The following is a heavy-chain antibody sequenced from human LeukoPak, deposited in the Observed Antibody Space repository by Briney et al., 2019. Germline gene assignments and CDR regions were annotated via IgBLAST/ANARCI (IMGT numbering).Heavy chain of an antibody. Sequence: GGSLRLSCAVSGFTFTTYAMSWVRQAPGKGLEWVSFISGSGGSTYYADSVKGRFTISRDNSKNTLYLQMNSLRAEDTAVYYCARAPITMVRGVIVSGYGMDVWGQGTTVTVSS. J-gene: IGHJ6*02. D-gene: IGHD3-10*01. CDR3: ARAPITMVRGVIVSGYGMDV. V-gene: IGHV3-23*01. CDR2: ISGSGGST. CDR1: GFTFTTYA.